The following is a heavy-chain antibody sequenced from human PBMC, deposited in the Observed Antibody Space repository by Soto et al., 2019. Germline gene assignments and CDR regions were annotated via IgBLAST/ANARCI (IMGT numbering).Heavy chain of an antibody. CDR2: IIPIFGTA. Sequence: QVQLVQSGAEVKKPGSSVKVSCKASGGTFSSYAISWVRQAPGQGLEWMGGIIPIFGTANYAQKFQGRVTITADESTSTAYMELSSLRSEETAVYYCAREGPSGELPTLIDYWGQGTLVTVSS. J-gene: IGHJ4*02. CDR1: GGTFSSYA. V-gene: IGHV1-69*01. D-gene: IGHD1-26*01. CDR3: AREGPSGELPTLIDY.